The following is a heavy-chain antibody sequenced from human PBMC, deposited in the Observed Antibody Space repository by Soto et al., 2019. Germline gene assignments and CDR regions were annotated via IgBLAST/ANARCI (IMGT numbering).Heavy chain of an antibody. Sequence: QVQLQETGPGLVKPSQTLSLTCTVSGGSISSGGDYWSWIRQHPGKGLEWIGYIYYSGSTYYNPSLKSRVTISVDTSKNQFYLKLSSVTAADTAVYYCARGGIAAAAPPDYWGQGTLVTVSS. CDR3: ARGGIAAAAPPDY. J-gene: IGHJ4*02. CDR2: IYYSGST. CDR1: GGSISSGGDY. D-gene: IGHD6-13*01. V-gene: IGHV4-31*03.